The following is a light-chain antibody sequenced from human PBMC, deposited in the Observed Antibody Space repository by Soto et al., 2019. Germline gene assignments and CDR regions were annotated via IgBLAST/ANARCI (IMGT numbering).Light chain of an antibody. Sequence: QSALTQPRSVSGSPGQSVTISCTATGSDVGDSSHVSWYQLHPGKAPKLMIYDVSKRPSGVPDRFSGSKSGNTASLTISGLQAEDEADYYCCSYAGSYTWVFGGGTKLTVL. J-gene: IGLJ3*02. CDR2: DVS. V-gene: IGLV2-11*01. CDR3: CSYAGSYTWV. CDR1: GSDVGDSSH.